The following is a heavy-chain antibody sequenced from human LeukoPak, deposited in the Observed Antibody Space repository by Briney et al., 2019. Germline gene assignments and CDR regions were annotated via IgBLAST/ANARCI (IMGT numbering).Heavy chain of an antibody. J-gene: IGHJ4*02. V-gene: IGHV4-59*08. Sequence: SETLSLTCAVSGASFSADYWIWIRQPPGKGLEWIGYIYYSGSTNYNPSLRSRVTISVDTSKNQFSLRLSSVTAADTAMYYCARRVPSGFVDSWGQGTLVTVSS. CDR3: ARRVPSGFVDS. CDR1: GASFSADY. D-gene: IGHD5-12*01. CDR2: IYYSGST.